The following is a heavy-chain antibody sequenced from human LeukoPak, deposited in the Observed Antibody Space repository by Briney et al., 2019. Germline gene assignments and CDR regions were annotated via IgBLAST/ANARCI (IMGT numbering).Heavy chain of an antibody. CDR2: ISGSGGST. CDR3: AKNGDRGAYCTGGTCYPYFYYYMDV. D-gene: IGHD2-15*01. CDR1: GFTFSSYG. V-gene: IGHV3-23*01. Sequence: GGSRRLSCAASGFTFSSYGMSWVRQAPGKGLEWVSAISGSGGSTYYADSVKGRFTISRDNSKNTLYLQMNSLRAEDTAIYYCAKNGDRGAYCTGGTCYPYFYYYMDVWGKGTTVTI. J-gene: IGHJ6*03.